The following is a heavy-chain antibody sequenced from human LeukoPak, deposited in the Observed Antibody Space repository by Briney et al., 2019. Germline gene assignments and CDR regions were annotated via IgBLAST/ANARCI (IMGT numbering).Heavy chain of an antibody. V-gene: IGHV3-33*06. CDR3: AKGCGGDCFILKY. CDR2: AGSAGTNT. CDR1: GFTFSGNG. D-gene: IGHD2-21*02. Sequence: GGSLRLSCAASGFTFSGNGIHSVRQAPGKRREWVAVAGSAGTNTYYADSVKGRFTISRDNSKSTVYLQMNSLRDEDTAVYYCAKGCGGDCFILKYWGQGTLVAVSS. J-gene: IGHJ4*02.